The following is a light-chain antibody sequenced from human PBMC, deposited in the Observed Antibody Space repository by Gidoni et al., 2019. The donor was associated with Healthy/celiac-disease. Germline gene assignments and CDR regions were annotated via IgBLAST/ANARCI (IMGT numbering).Light chain of an antibody. V-gene: IGKV2-28*01. CDR2: LGY. CDR3: MQALQTPPT. Sequence: DIVMTQSPLSLPVTPGEPASISCRSSQSLLHSNGYNYLDWYLQKPGQSPQPLIYLGYNRASGVPDRFSGSGSGTDFTLKISRVEAEDVGVYYCMQALQTPPTFGQGTKVEIK. CDR1: QSLLHSNGYNY. J-gene: IGKJ1*01.